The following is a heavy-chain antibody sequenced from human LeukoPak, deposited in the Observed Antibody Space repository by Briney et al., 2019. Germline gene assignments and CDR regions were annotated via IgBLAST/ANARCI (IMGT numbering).Heavy chain of an antibody. D-gene: IGHD6-19*01. Sequence: SETLSLTCTVSGGSISSYYWSWIRQPPGKGPEWIGYIYYSGSTNYNPSLKSRVTISVDTSKNQFSLKLSSVTAADTAVYYCARVGSSGWYNYFDYWGQGTLVTVSS. CDR3: ARVGSSGWYNYFDY. CDR2: IYYSGST. V-gene: IGHV4-59*01. CDR1: GGSISSYY. J-gene: IGHJ4*02.